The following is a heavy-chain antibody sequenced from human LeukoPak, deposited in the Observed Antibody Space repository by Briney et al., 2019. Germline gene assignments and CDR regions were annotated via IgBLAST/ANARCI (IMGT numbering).Heavy chain of an antibody. Sequence: GGSLRLSCAASGFTFSSYGMHWVRQAPGKGLEWVAVIWYDGSNKYYADSVKGRFTISRDNSKNTLYLQMNSLRAEDTAVYYCARYNDYGDYFDYWGQGTLVTVSS. D-gene: IGHD4-17*01. J-gene: IGHJ4*02. V-gene: IGHV3-33*01. CDR2: IWYDGSNK. CDR3: ARYNDYGDYFDY. CDR1: GFTFSSYG.